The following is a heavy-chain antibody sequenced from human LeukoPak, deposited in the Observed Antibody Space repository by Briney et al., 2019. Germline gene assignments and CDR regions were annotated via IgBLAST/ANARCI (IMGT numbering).Heavy chain of an antibody. D-gene: IGHD2-21*02. Sequence: GGSLRLSCVTSALTVSSDYMSWVRQAPGKGLEWVSVIYRGGNTYYADSVKGRFTISRDKSDNTLYLQMNSLRPEDTAVYYCARGGGAFCGDDCYRNFDYWGQGTLVTVSS. CDR2: IYRGGNT. J-gene: IGHJ4*02. V-gene: IGHV3-66*02. CDR1: ALTVSSDY. CDR3: ARGGGAFCGDDCYRNFDY.